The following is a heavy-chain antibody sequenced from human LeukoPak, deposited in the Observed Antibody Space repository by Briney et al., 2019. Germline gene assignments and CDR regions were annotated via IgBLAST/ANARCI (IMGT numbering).Heavy chain of an antibody. J-gene: IGHJ5*02. V-gene: IGHV4-59*08. CDR1: GGSISSNY. CDR2: IYNSGST. CDR3: ARAPSGSSGWYDNWFDP. Sequence: SETLSLTCTVSGGSISSNYWSWIRQSPGKGLEWIGYIYNSGSTNYNPSLKSRVTISVDTSKNQFSLKLSSVTAADTAVYYCARAPSGSSGWYDNWFDPWGQGTLVTVSS. D-gene: IGHD6-19*01.